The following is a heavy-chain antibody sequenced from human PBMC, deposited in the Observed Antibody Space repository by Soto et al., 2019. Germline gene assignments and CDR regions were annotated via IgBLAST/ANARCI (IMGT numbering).Heavy chain of an antibody. J-gene: IGHJ4*02. CDR3: ARAAVITMVRGVIYYFDY. D-gene: IGHD3-10*01. V-gene: IGHV4-59*01. Sequence: SETLSLTCTVSGGSISSYYWSWIRQPPGKGLEWIGYIYYSGSTNYNPSLKSRVTISVDTSKNQFSLKLSSVTAADTAVYYCARAAVITMVRGVIYYFDYWGQGTLVTVSS. CDR1: GGSISSYY. CDR2: IYYSGST.